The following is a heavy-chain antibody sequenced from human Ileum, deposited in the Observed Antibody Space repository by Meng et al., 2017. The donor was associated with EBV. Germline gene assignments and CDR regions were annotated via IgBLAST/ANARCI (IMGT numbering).Heavy chain of an antibody. D-gene: IGHD3-22*01. Sequence: TLKESVPPLVKPTQSRPLTCVFSGSSRSTSGVGFGRIPQPAREALEVLALIYWNDDKRYITTLKSMLTVTNDTSNNQVVLTMTNMDPADTATEYYAHASSGTYFDYWGQGTLVTVSS. CDR2: IYWNDDK. V-gene: IGHV2-5*01. J-gene: IGHJ4*02. CDR1: GSSRSTSGVG. CDR3: AHASSGTYFDY.